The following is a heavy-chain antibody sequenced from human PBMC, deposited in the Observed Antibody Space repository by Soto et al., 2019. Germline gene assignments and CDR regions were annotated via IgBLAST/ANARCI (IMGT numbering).Heavy chain of an antibody. D-gene: IGHD6-13*01. Sequence: EVQLVETGGGLIQPGGSPRLSCAASGFSVSSNYMSWVRQAPGKGLEWVSIIYSGSSTYYADSVKGRFTISRDNSKNTLSLQMNSLRAEDTAVYYCASRYSSSWSALDYWGQGILVAVSS. CDR1: GFSVSSNY. J-gene: IGHJ4*02. CDR3: ASRYSSSWSALDY. V-gene: IGHV3-53*02. CDR2: IYSGSST.